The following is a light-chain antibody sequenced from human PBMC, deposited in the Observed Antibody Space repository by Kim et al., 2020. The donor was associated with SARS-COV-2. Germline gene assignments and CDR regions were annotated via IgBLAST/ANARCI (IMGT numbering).Light chain of an antibody. CDR1: QSISNY. Sequence: DIQMTQYPSSLSASMGDSVTITCRASQSISNYLNWYQQKPGKVPELLIYAASSLQSGVPFRFSGSGSATDFTLTISSLQPEDFATYYCQQTYTTPLSFGGGTKLEI. CDR2: AAS. J-gene: IGKJ4*01. V-gene: IGKV1-39*01. CDR3: QQTYTTPLS.